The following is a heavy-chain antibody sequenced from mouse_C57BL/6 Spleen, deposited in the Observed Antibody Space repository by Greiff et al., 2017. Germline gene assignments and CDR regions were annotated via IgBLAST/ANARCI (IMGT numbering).Heavy chain of an antibody. Sequence: QVQLKQPGAELVMPGASVKLSCKASGYTFTSYWMHWVKQRPGQGLEWIGEIDPSDSYTNYNQKFKGKSTLTVDKSSSTAYMQLSSLTSEDSAVYYCARSTTVYFDYWGQGTTLTVSS. CDR1: GYTFTSYW. V-gene: IGHV1-69*01. CDR3: ARSTTVYFDY. J-gene: IGHJ2*01. D-gene: IGHD1-1*01. CDR2: IDPSDSYT.